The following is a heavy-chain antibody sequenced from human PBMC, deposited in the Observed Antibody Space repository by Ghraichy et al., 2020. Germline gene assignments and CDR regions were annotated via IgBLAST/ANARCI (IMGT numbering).Heavy chain of an antibody. V-gene: IGHV3-7*01. Sequence: GGSLRLSCAASGFTFSSYWMTWVRQAPGKGLEWVANIKQDGSEKYYVDSVKGRFTISRDNAKNSLYLQMNSLRAEDTAVYYCARDSGGYRYGWYYFDYWGQGTLVTVSS. CDR2: IKQDGSEK. J-gene: IGHJ4*02. D-gene: IGHD5-18*01. CDR3: ARDSGGYRYGWYYFDY. CDR1: GFTFSSYW.